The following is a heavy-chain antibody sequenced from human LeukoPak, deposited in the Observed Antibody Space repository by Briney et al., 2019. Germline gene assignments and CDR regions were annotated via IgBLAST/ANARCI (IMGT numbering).Heavy chain of an antibody. J-gene: IGHJ4*02. CDR1: GFTFSGSA. CDR2: IRSKANSYAT. Sequence: GGSLRLSCAASGFTFSGSAMHWVRQASGKGLEWVGRIRSKANSYATAYAASVKGRFTISRDDSKNTAYLQMNSLKTEDTAVYCCTRPGIAAAGIRDYWGQGTLVTVSS. D-gene: IGHD6-13*01. V-gene: IGHV3-73*01. CDR3: TRPGIAAAGIRDY.